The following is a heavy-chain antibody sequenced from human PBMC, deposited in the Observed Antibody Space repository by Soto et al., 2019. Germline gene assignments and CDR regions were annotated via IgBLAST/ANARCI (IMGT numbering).Heavy chain of an antibody. V-gene: IGHV1-69*02. CDR3: PASYGSGYRACDY. D-gene: IGHD3-10*01. CDR2: INPIVSMS. Sequence: QVQLVQSGTEVKKPGSSVKVSCKASGDTFSFYTINWVRQSPGLGLEWVGRINPIVSMSNYAQKFQGRVSITADQSPSTAYVELRSLSSDDPAMYFCPASYGSGYRACDYWGQGALVIVSS. J-gene: IGHJ4*02. CDR1: GDTFSFYT.